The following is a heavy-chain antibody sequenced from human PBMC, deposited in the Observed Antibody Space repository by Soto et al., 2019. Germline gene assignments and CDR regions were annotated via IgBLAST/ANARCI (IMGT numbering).Heavy chain of an antibody. CDR2: INHSGST. CDR3: ARVLVPAAITY. CDR1: GGSFSGYY. J-gene: IGHJ4*02. D-gene: IGHD2-2*01. V-gene: IGHV4-34*01. Sequence: SETLSLTCAVYGGSFSGYYWSWIRQPPGKGLEWIGEINHSGSTNYNPSLKSRVTISVDTSKNQFSLKLSSVTATDTAVYYCARVLVPAAITYWGQGTLVTVSS.